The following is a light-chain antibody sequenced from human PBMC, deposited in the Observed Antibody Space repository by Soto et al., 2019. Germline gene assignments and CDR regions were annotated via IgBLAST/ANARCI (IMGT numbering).Light chain of an antibody. Sequence: QSALNQPASLSWSPGQSITLSCTGNRSDVGGYNYVSWYQQHPGKAPKLMIYDVSNRPSGVSNRFSGSKSGNTASLTISGLQAEDEADYYCSSYTSSSTLYVFGTGTKVTV. V-gene: IGLV2-14*01. CDR2: DVS. J-gene: IGLJ1*01. CDR1: RSDVGGYNY. CDR3: SSYTSSSTLYV.